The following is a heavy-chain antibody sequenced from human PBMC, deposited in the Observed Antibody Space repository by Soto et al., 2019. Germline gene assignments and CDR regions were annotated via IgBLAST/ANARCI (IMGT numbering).Heavy chain of an antibody. V-gene: IGHV3-7*05. D-gene: IGHD6-13*01. J-gene: IGHJ4*02. Sequence: PGGSLRLSCAASGFTFSSYWMSWVRQAPGKGLEWVANIKQDGSEKYYVDSVKGRFTISRDNAKNSLYLQMNSLRAEDTAMYYCARVSLSSWYVRYYFDYWGQGTLVTVSS. CDR2: IKQDGSEK. CDR1: GFTFSSYW. CDR3: ARVSLSSWYVRYYFDY.